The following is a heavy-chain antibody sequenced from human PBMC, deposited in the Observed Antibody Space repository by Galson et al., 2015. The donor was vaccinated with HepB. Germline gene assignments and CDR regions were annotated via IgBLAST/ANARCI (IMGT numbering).Heavy chain of an antibody. Sequence: SVKVSCKASGYTFTSYGISWVRQAPGQGLEWMGWISAYNGNTNYAQKLQGRVTMTTDTSTSTAYMELRSLRSDDTAVYYCARDCGGSCYAYYFDYWGQGTLVTVSS. V-gene: IGHV1-18*01. J-gene: IGHJ4*02. CDR3: ARDCGGSCYAYYFDY. CDR1: GYTFTSYG. D-gene: IGHD2-15*01. CDR2: ISAYNGNT.